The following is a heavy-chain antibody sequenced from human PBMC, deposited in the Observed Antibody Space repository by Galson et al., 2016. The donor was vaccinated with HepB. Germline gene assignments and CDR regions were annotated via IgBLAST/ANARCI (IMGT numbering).Heavy chain of an antibody. V-gene: IGHV3-48*01. D-gene: IGHD5-12*01. CDR1: GFALSSFN. CDR2: ISPSRNTI. CDR3: AQEVGWLRFAFGS. J-gene: IGHJ5*01. Sequence: SLRLSCAASGFALSSFNMNWVRQTPGKGLEWISYISPSRNTIDYADSVKGRFTISRDDAKNSLYLQMNNLSVGDTAIYHCAQEVGWLRFAFGSWGQGTLVTVSS.